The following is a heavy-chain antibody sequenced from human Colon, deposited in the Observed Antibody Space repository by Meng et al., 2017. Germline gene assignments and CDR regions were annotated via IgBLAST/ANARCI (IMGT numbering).Heavy chain of an antibody. CDR1: GFTFSSYT. CDR3: AKGKQSNTYYFDY. V-gene: IGHV3-23*01. CDR2: ISGSGGTT. D-gene: IGHD3-10*01. J-gene: IGHJ4*02. Sequence: GGSLRLSCAASGFTFSSYTMSWVRQAPGKGLEWVSIISGSGGTTYYADSVKGRFTISRDNSKNALYLQVNSLRAEDTALYCCAKGKQSNTYYFDYWGQGSLVTVSS.